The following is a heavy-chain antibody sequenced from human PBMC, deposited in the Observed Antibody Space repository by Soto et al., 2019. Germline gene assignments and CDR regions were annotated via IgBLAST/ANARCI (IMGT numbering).Heavy chain of an antibody. CDR2: FYHDGTT. J-gene: IGHJ4*02. Sequence: PSETLSLTCTVSGASISSDGYSWSWIRQPPGKGLEWIGYFYHDGTTYYNPSLRGRVTISVDKSKNQFSLRLISVTAADTAVYYCAGSRYCSSTTCYFFDYWGQGALVTVYS. V-gene: IGHV4-30-2*01. CDR1: GASISSDGYS. CDR3: AGSRYCSSTTCYFFDY. D-gene: IGHD2-2*01.